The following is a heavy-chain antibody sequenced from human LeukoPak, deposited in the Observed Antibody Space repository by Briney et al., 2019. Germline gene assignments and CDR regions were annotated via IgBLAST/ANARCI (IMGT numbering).Heavy chain of an antibody. CDR3: ARHVFYDFWSGYEYYFDY. D-gene: IGHD3-3*01. CDR1: GGSISSCY. V-gene: IGHV4-59*08. Sequence: SETLSLTCTVSGGSISSCYWSWIRQPPGKGLEWIGYIYYSGSTNYNPSLKSRVTISVDTSKNQFSLKLSSVTAADTAVYYCARHVFYDFWSGYEYYFDYWGQGTLVTVSS. CDR2: IYYSGST. J-gene: IGHJ4*02.